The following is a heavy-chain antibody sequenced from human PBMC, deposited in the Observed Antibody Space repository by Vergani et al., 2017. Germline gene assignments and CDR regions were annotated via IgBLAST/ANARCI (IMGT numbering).Heavy chain of an antibody. D-gene: IGHD1-20*01. V-gene: IGHV3-23*01. CDR2: ISASGAPT. J-gene: IGHJ4*01. Sequence: EVQLLESGGDLVQPGGSLRLSCTASGFIFSTYAMSWVRQAPGKGLEWVSGISASGAPTYYADSVKGRVTITRDNSKHTLYLQMNSRRVEDTAVYYCARAYGRYDWFDYWGQRTLVTVSS. CDR1: GFIFSTYA. CDR3: ARAYGRYDWFDY.